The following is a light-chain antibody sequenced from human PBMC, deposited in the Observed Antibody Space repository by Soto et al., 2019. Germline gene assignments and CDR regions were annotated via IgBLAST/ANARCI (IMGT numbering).Light chain of an antibody. CDR2: DAS. CDR1: QSVSSY. Sequence: EIVLTQSPGTLSLSPGERATLSCRASQSVSSYLAWYQQKPGQASRLLIYDASNRATGIPARFSGSGSGTDFTLTISGLEPEDFAVYYCQQRASWITFGQGTRLEI. J-gene: IGKJ5*01. CDR3: QQRASWIT. V-gene: IGKV3-11*01.